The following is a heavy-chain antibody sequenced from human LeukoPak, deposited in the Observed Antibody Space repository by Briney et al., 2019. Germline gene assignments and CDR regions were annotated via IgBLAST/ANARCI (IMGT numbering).Heavy chain of an antibody. V-gene: IGHV1-69*13. CDR3: ASCSVTKGGDYCYYMDV. CDR2: ISRNCGTV. J-gene: IGHJ6*03. D-gene: IGHD4-17*01. CDR1: VGTFSSYA. Sequence: ASVKLTCKVSVGTFSSYAISWGRQAPGPGLEWMGGISRNCGTVNYAQKFQGTVTINAGDSTSTAYMELSSLRSEDTAIYYRASCSVTKGGDYCYYMDVWGKRTTVPLS.